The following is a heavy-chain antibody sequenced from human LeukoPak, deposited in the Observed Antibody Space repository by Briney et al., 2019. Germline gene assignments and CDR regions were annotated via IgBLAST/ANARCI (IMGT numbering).Heavy chain of an antibody. CDR2: INPNSGGT. J-gene: IGHJ4*02. D-gene: IGHD2-2*01. CDR1: GYTFTGYY. CDR3: ARQDIVVVPAAIVD. V-gene: IGHV1-2*02. Sequence: ASVKVSCKASGYTFTGYYMHWVRQAPGQGLEWMGWINPNSGGTNYAQKFQGRVTMTRDTSISTAYMELSRLRSDDTAVYYCARQDIVVVPAAIVDWGQGTLVTVSS.